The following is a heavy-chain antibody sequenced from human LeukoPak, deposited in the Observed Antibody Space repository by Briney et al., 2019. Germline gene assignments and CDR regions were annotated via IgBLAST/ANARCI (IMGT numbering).Heavy chain of an antibody. CDR3: AKGAQRGFDYSNSLES. D-gene: IGHD4-11*01. CDR1: GFTFSDYS. Sequence: QPGGSLRLSCAASGFTFSDYSMNWVRQAPGKGLEWISYISSSSSARFFADSVKGRFTISRDNAENSLYLQMNSLRVEDTAVYYCAKGAQRGFDYSNSLESWGQGTLVTVSS. V-gene: IGHV3-48*01. J-gene: IGHJ5*01. CDR2: ISSSSSAR.